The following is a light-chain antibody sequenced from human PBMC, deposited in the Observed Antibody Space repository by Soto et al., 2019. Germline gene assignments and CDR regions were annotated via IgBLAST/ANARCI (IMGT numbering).Light chain of an antibody. CDR3: QHQRT. Sequence: DIQMTQSPSTLSASVGDRVTITCRASQSISSWLAWYQQKPGKAPKLLIYDASSLESGVPSGFSGSGSGTEFTLTISSLQPDDFATYYCQHQRTFGQGTKVEIK. CDR1: QSISSW. V-gene: IGKV1-5*01. CDR2: DAS. J-gene: IGKJ1*01.